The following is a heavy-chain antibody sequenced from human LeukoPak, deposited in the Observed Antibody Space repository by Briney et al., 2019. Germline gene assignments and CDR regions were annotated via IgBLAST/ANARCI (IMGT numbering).Heavy chain of an antibody. CDR2: INPSGGST. J-gene: IGHJ4*02. Sequence: ASVKVSCKASGYTFTSYYMHWVRQAPGQGLEWMGIINPSGGSTSYAQKFQGRVTMTRDTSMSTVYMELSSLRSEDTAVYYCARGGTELQWLVSPAGYYFDYWGQGTLVTVSS. CDR3: ARGGTELQWLVSPAGYYFDY. D-gene: IGHD6-19*01. V-gene: IGHV1-46*03. CDR1: GYTFTSYY.